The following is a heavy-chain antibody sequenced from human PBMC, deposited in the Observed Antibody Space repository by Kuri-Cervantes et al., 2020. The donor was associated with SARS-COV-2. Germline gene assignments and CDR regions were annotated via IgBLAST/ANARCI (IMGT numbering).Heavy chain of an antibody. V-gene: IGHV1-18*01. Sequence: ASVKVSCKAAGYTFSSYGISWVRQVPGQGLEWMGWINTYNGDTNYAQILQGRVTMTTNTSTSTAFMELRGLRSFDTAVYYCARSHTLYGGNSSPWDYWGQGTLVTVSS. CDR3: ARSHTLYGGNSSPWDY. CDR2: INTYNGDT. J-gene: IGHJ4*02. CDR1: GYTFSSYG. D-gene: IGHD4-23*01.